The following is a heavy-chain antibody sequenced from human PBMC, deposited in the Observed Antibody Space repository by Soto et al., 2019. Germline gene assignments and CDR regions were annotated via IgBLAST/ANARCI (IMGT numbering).Heavy chain of an antibody. D-gene: IGHD1-1*01. Sequence: GASVKVSCKASGYTYTSYAMHWVRQAPGQRLEWMGCINAGNGNTKYSQKFQGRVTITRDTSASTAYMELSSLGSEDTAVYYCARDPTGTDQNFDYWGQGTLVTVSS. CDR3: ARDPTGTDQNFDY. V-gene: IGHV1-3*01. CDR2: INAGNGNT. J-gene: IGHJ4*02. CDR1: GYTYTSYA.